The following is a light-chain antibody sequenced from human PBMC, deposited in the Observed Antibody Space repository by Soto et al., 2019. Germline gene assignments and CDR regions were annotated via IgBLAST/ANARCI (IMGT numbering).Light chain of an antibody. Sequence: QSVLTQPASVSGSPGQSITISCTGTSSDVGSYNLVSWYQQHPGKAPKLMIYEGSKRPSGVSNRFSGSKSGNTASLTISGLQDEDEADYYCCSYAGRSILYVFGTGTKVTVL. CDR3: CSYAGRSILYV. J-gene: IGLJ1*01. V-gene: IGLV2-23*01. CDR2: EGS. CDR1: SSDVGSYNL.